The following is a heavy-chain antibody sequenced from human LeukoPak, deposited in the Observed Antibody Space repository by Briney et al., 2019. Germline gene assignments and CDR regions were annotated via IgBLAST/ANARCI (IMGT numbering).Heavy chain of an antibody. CDR3: ARGSRDYYDSSGYYLNY. Sequence: GGSLRLSCAASGFTFSSYAMHWVRQAPGKGLEYVSAISSNGGSTYYANSVKGRFTISRDNSKNTLYLQMGSLRAEDMAVYYCARGSRDYYDSSGYYLNYWGQGTLVTVSS. V-gene: IGHV3-64*01. J-gene: IGHJ4*02. CDR2: ISSNGGST. D-gene: IGHD3-22*01. CDR1: GFTFSSYA.